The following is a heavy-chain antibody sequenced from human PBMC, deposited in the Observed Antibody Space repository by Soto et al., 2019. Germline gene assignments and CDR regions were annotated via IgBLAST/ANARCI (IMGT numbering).Heavy chain of an antibody. D-gene: IGHD3-10*01. CDR3: ASVTLLPRPEITMVRGEGCMDV. J-gene: IGHJ6*02. V-gene: IGHV4-34*01. CDR2: INHSGST. CDR1: GGSFSGYY. Sequence: SETLSLTCAVYGGSFSGYYWSWIRQPPGKGLEWIGEINHSGSTNYNPSLKSRVTISVDTSKNQFSLKLSSVTAADTAVYYCASVTLLPRPEITMVRGEGCMDVWGQGTTVTVSS.